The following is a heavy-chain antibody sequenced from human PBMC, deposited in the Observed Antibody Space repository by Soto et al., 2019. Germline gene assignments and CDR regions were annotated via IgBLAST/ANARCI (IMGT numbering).Heavy chain of an antibody. CDR3: ATLSPGRYQLYYFDY. D-gene: IGHD1-1*01. CDR2: IFYSGST. Sequence: SETLSLTCSVSGVSITSGRLFWGWIRQPPGKGLEWIGNIFYSGSTYYNTSLKSRLAISVDTSKNQLSLELGSVTAADTAVYFCATLSPGRYQLYYFDYWGQGNMVTVSS. CDR1: GVSITSGRLF. J-gene: IGHJ4*02. V-gene: IGHV4-39*01.